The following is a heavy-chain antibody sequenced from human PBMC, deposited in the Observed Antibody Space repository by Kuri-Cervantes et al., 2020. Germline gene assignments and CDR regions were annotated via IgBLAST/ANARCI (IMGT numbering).Heavy chain of an antibody. CDR2: ISGSGGST. J-gene: IGHJ3*02. D-gene: IGHD3-22*01. CDR3: AKGLTGSSGYYFFLGGAFDI. Sequence: GESLKISCAASGFTFSSYAMSWVRQAPGKGLEWVSAISGSGGSTYYADSVKGRFTISRDNSKNTLYLQMNSLRAGDTAVYYCAKGLTGSSGYYFFLGGAFDIWGQGTMVTVSS. V-gene: IGHV3-23*01. CDR1: GFTFSSYA.